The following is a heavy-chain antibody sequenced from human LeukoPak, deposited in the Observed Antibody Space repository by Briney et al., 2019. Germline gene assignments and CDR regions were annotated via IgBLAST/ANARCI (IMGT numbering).Heavy chain of an antibody. D-gene: IGHD3-22*01. CDR1: GVSISSYY. V-gene: IGHV4-4*07. CDR2: IYSGGST. Sequence: SETLSLTCSVSGVSISSYYWTWIRLPAGKGLEWIGRIYSGGSTNYNPSLKSRVTMSVDTSKNQFSLRLTSVTAADTAVYYCAREFYYYDSSGDDWFDPWGQGTLVTVSS. J-gene: IGHJ5*02. CDR3: AREFYYYDSSGDDWFDP.